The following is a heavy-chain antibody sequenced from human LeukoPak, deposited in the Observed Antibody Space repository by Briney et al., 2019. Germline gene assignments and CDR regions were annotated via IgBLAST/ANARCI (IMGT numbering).Heavy chain of an antibody. CDR1: GFTFSNAW. Sequence: GGSLRLSCAASGFTFSNAWMSWVRQAPGKGLEWVGRIKSKTDGGTTDYAAPVKGRFTISRDDSETSMYLQMNSLETEDTAVYYCTRGYSRSGRTYFDYWGQGTLVTVSS. CDR2: IKSKTDGGTT. D-gene: IGHD2-15*01. V-gene: IGHV3-15*01. CDR3: TRGYSRSGRTYFDY. J-gene: IGHJ4*02.